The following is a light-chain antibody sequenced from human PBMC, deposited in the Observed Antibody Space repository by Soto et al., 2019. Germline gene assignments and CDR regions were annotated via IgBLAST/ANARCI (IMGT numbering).Light chain of an antibody. Sequence: DIQMTQSPSSLSASVGARFTITCRASQSINNFLNWYQQKPGKPPRLLIYTASTLQSGVPSRFSGSRAGTDFTITISNQQPEDFATDYCKRSYSTTMFAFGQGT. CDR3: KRSYSTTMFA. J-gene: IGKJ2*01. CDR1: QSINNF. CDR2: TAS. V-gene: IGKV1-39*01.